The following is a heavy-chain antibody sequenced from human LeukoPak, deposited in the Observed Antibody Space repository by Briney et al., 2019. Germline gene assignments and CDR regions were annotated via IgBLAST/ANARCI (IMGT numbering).Heavy chain of an antibody. CDR2: IETDGDEK. J-gene: IGHJ4*02. Sequence: GGSLRLSCVASGFTFSDYWMGWVRQAPGMGLEWVANIETDGDEKNYVDSVKGRFTISRDNAKNSLYLQMNNLRDEDTALYYCARDIPSGFYTPDYWGQGTQVTVSS. CDR3: ARDIPSGFYTPDY. V-gene: IGHV3-7*01. D-gene: IGHD5-12*01. CDR1: GFTFSDYW.